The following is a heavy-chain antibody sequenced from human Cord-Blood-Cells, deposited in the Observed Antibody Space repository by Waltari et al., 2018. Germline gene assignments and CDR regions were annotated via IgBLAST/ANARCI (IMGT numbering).Heavy chain of an antibody. CDR3: ASSGAGNWYLDL. D-gene: IGHD7-27*01. Sequence: QVQLQQWGAGLLKPSETLSLTCAVYGGSFWGYSWSWIRQPPGKGLEWIGEINHSGSTNYNPSLKSRVTISVDTSKNQFSLKLSSVTAADTAVYYCASSGAGNWYLDLWGRGTLVTVSS. J-gene: IGHJ2*01. CDR2: INHSGST. V-gene: IGHV4-34*01. CDR1: GGSFWGYS.